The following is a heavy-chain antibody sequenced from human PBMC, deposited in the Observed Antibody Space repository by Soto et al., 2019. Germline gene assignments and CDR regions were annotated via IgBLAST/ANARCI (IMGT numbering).Heavy chain of an antibody. J-gene: IGHJ4*02. CDR1: GCTYSSYA. D-gene: IGHD1-26*01. Sequence: GPSLRRSGAASGCTYSSYARQRVRQAPGKGLEWVAVISYDGSNKYYADSVKGRFTISRDNSKNTLYLQMNSLRAEDTAVYYCARDPSYGGSYPLFDYWGQGTLVTVS. CDR2: ISYDGSNK. V-gene: IGHV3-30-3*01. CDR3: ARDPSYGGSYPLFDY.